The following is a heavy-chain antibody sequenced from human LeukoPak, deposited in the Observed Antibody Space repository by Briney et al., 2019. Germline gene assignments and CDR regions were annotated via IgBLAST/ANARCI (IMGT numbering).Heavy chain of an antibody. CDR2: ISYIGST. V-gene: IGHV4-59*11. Sequence: SETLSLTCTVSGGSFSSHYWSWIRQPPGKGLEWIGYISYIGSTNYNPSLKSRVTISVDTSKNQFSLKLSSVTATDTAVYYCARDPTTVTKGLDIWGQGTMVTVSS. J-gene: IGHJ3*02. CDR3: ARDPTTVTKGLDI. CDR1: GGSFSSHY. D-gene: IGHD4-17*01.